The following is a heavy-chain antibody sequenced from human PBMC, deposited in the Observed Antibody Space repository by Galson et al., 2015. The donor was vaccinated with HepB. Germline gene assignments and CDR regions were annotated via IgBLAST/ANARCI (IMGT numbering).Heavy chain of an antibody. CDR1: GFTFDDYA. V-gene: IGHV3-9*01. J-gene: IGHJ5*02. CDR3: ATIPIVVVPAAGGWFDP. CDR2: ISWNSGSI. Sequence: SLRLSCAASGFTFDDYAMHWVRQAPGKGLEWVSGISWNSGSIGYADSVKGRFTISRDNAKNSLYLQMNSLRAEDTAVYYCATIPIVVVPAAGGWFDPWGQGTLVTVSS. D-gene: IGHD2-2*01.